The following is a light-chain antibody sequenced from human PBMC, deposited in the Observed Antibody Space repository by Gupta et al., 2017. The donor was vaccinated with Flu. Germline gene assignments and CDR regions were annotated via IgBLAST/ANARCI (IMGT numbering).Light chain of an antibody. CDR1: KLGDKY. CDR2: QDS. CDR3: QAWDSSTAYV. V-gene: IGLV3-1*01. Sequence: SSELTQQPSVSVSPGKTASITCSGDKLGDKYACWYQQKPGQSPVLVIYQDSKRPAGIPGRFSGSNSGNTATLTISGTQAMEEADYYCQAWDSSTAYVFGTGTKVTVL. J-gene: IGLJ1*01.